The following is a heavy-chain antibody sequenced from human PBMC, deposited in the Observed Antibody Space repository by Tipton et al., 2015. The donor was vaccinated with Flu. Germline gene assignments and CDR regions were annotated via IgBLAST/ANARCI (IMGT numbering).Heavy chain of an antibody. Sequence: SLRLSCAASGFNFDAYAMSWVRQAAGKGLEWVSGITGSDTFYADSVGGRFTLFGDNSRNTLYLQMNSLRAEDTAVYYCARPYGSGSWGQGTLVTVSS. CDR3: ARPYGSGS. CDR1: GFNFDAYA. D-gene: IGHD3-10*01. CDR2: ITGSDT. V-gene: IGHV3-23*01. J-gene: IGHJ4*02.